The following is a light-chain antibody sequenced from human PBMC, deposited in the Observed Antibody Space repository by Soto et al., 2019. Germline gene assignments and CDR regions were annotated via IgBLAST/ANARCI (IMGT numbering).Light chain of an antibody. CDR3: QQYGISSYT. CDR2: GAS. J-gene: IGKJ2*01. V-gene: IGKV3-20*01. Sequence: EIVLTQSPGTLSLSPRERATLSCRASQSVSSTYLAWYQQNPGQAPRLLIYGASSRATGIPDRFSGSGSGTDFTLTISRLEPEEFAVYFCQQYGISSYTFGQGTKLEIK. CDR1: QSVSSTY.